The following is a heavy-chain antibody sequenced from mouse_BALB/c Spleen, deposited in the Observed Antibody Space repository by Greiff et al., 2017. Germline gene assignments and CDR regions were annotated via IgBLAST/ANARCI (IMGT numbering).Heavy chain of an antibody. D-gene: IGHD2-2*01. V-gene: IGHV3-2*02. J-gene: IGHJ3*01. Sequence: EVQLVESGPGLVKPSQSLSLTCTVTGYSITSDYAWNWIRQFPGNKLEWMGYISYSGSTSYNPSLKSRISITRDTSKNQFFLQLNSVTTEDTATYYCASPYGHDIGGFAYWGQGTLVTVSA. CDR1: GYSITSDYA. CDR2: ISYSGST. CDR3: ASPYGHDIGGFAY.